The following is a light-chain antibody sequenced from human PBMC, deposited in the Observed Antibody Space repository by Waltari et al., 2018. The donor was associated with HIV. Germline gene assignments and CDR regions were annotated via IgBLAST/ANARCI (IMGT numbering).Light chain of an antibody. V-gene: IGKV3-20*01. Sequence: EIVLTQSLGTLSLSLGERATLSCRATQSVSSNYLAWYEQRPGQAPRPLSYGASSRSTGIPDRFSRSGSEIDFTFTISRLEPEDFAVDYCRQYCSSLIFTFYPGTKVYI. CDR1: QSVSSNY. J-gene: IGKJ3*01. CDR2: GAS. CDR3: RQYCSSLIFT.